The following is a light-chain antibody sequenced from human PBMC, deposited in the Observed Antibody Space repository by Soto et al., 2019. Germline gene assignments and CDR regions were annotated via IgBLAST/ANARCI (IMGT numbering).Light chain of an antibody. J-gene: IGKJ1*01. Sequence: VLTQSPGTLSWSPGERATLSCRASQSVTSTYLAWYQQRPGQAPRLLIYGASSRATGVPDRFSGSGSGTDFTLTISRLEPEDFAVYFWHPYASPFGQGTKVDIK. CDR3: HPYASP. CDR1: QSVTSTY. V-gene: IGKV3-20*01. CDR2: GAS.